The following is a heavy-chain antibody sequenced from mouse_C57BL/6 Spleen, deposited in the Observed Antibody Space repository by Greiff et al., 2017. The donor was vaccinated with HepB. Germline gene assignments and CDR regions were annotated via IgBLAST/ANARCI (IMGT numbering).Heavy chain of an antibody. CDR2: IDPETGGT. D-gene: IGHD2-1*01. V-gene: IGHV1-15*01. CDR3: TRGDEYGNYGFYAMDY. CDR1: GYTFTDYE. Sequence: QVQLQQSGAELVRPGASVTLSCKASGYTFTDYEMHWVKQTPVHGLEWIGAIDPETGGTAYNQKFKGKAILTADKSSSTAYMELRSLTSEDSAVYYCTRGDEYGNYGFYAMDYWGQGTSVTVSS. J-gene: IGHJ4*01.